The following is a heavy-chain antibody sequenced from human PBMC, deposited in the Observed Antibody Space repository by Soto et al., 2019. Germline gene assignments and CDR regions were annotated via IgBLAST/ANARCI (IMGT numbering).Heavy chain of an antibody. V-gene: IGHV1-3*01. Sequence: GASVKVSCKASGYTFTSYAMHWVRQAPGQRLEWMGWINAGNGNTKYSQKFQGRVTITRDTSASTAYMELSSLRSEDTAVYYCARDQEESSGWFSEIFGMDVWGQGTTVTV. D-gene: IGHD6-19*01. J-gene: IGHJ6*02. CDR1: GYTFTSYA. CDR3: ARDQEESSGWFSEIFGMDV. CDR2: INAGNGNT.